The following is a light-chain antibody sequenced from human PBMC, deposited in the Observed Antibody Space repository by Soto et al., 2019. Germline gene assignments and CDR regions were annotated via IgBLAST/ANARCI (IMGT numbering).Light chain of an antibody. CDR2: DAS. J-gene: IGKJ4*01. V-gene: IGKV3-11*01. CDR3: QQRSNWLT. Sequence: EIVLIQSPATLSLSPGERATLSCRASQSVGSYLAWYQHKPGQAPRLLISDASNRATGIPARFSGSGSETDFTLTISRLEPEDFAVYYCQQRSNWLTFGGGTKVDNK. CDR1: QSVGSY.